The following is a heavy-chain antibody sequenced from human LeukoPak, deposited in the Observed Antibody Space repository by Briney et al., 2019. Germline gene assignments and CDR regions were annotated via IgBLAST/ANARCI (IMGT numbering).Heavy chain of an antibody. CDR2: INPSGGST. CDR3: AYSTRDSSGWYAFDY. Sequence: ASVKVSCKASGYTFTSYYMHWVRQAPGQGLEWIGIINPSGGSTSYAQKFQGRVTITTDESTSTAYMELSSLRSEDTAVYYCAYSTRDSSGWYAFDYWGQGTLVTVSS. V-gene: IGHV1-46*01. D-gene: IGHD6-19*01. CDR1: GYTFTSYY. J-gene: IGHJ4*02.